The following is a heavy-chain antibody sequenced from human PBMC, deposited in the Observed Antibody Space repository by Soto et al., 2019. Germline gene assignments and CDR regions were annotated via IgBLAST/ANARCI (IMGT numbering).Heavy chain of an antibody. J-gene: IGHJ6*02. CDR3: ARDRCSSASCYANYYFGMDV. CDR1: GGSISSGDYY. V-gene: IGHV4-31*03. D-gene: IGHD2-2*01. CDR2: IYYSGST. Sequence: TLSLTCIVSGGSISSGDYYWSWIRQHPGKGLEWIGYIYYSGSTYYNPSLKSRVTISVDTSKNQFSLKLNSVTAADTAVYYCARDRCSSASCYANYYFGMDVWGQGTPVTVSS.